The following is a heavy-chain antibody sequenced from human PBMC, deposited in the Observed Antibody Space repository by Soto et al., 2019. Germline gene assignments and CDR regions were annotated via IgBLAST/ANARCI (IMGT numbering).Heavy chain of an antibody. CDR2: IYYSGST. Sequence: QLQLQESGPGLVKPSETLSLTCTVSGGSISSSSYYWGWIRQPPGKGLEWIGSIYYSGSTYYNPSLKSRVTISVDTSKNQFSLKLSSMTAADTAVYYCARLAGSYFDYWGQGTLVTVSS. CDR1: GGSISSSSYY. V-gene: IGHV4-39*01. CDR3: ARLAGSYFDY. J-gene: IGHJ4*02.